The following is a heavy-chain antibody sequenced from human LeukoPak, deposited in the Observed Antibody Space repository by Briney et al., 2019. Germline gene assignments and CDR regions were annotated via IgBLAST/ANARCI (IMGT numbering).Heavy chain of an antibody. V-gene: IGHV4-30-4*01. CDR3: AREYCSSTSCYAFDY. CDR1: GGSISSGDYY. J-gene: IGHJ4*02. D-gene: IGHD2-2*01. CDR2: IYYSGST. Sequence: MASETLSLTCTVSGGSISSGDYYWSWIRQPPGKGLECIGYIYYSGSTYYNPSLKSRVTISVDTSKNQFSLKLSSVTAADTAVYYCAREYCSSTSCYAFDYWGQGTLLTVSS.